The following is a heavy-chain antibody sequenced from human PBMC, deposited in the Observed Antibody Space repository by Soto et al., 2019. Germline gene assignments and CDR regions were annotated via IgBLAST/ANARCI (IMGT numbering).Heavy chain of an antibody. Sequence: EVQLVESGGGLVKPGGSLRLSCAASGFTFSNAWMSWVRQAPGKGLEWVGRIKSKTDGGTTDYAAPVKGRFTISRDDSKNTLYLQMNRLKTEDTAVYYCTTVGIAARDDYYFDYWGQGTLVTVSS. CDR1: GFTFSNAW. CDR2: IKSKTDGGTT. CDR3: TTVGIAARDDYYFDY. J-gene: IGHJ4*02. V-gene: IGHV3-15*01. D-gene: IGHD6-6*01.